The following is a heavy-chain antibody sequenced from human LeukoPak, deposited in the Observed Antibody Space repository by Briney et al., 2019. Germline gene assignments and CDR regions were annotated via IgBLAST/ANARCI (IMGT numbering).Heavy chain of an antibody. J-gene: IGHJ4*02. CDR3: ARDLDYYGSGNDY. D-gene: IGHD3-10*01. Sequence: PGGSLRLSCAASGFTFSRYSMHWVRQAPGKGLEWVSYISNRISTIYYADSVKGRFTISRDNAKNSLYLQMNSLRDEDTAVYYCARDLDYYGSGNDYWGQGTLVTVSS. CDR2: ISNRISTI. CDR1: GFTFSRYS. V-gene: IGHV3-48*02.